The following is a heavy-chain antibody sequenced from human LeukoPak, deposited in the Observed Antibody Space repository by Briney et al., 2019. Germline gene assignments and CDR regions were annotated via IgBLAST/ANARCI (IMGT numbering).Heavy chain of an antibody. D-gene: IGHD4-17*01. V-gene: IGHV3-21*01. CDR2: ISSSSSYI. Sequence: KTGGSLTLSCAASGFTFSSYSMNWVRQAPGKGLEWVSSISSSSSYIYYADSEKGRFTISRDNSKNTLYLQMNSLRAEDTAVYYCARDCYGDHYSGWGAFDIWGQGTMVTVSS. J-gene: IGHJ3*02. CDR3: ARDCYGDHYSGWGAFDI. CDR1: GFTFSSYS.